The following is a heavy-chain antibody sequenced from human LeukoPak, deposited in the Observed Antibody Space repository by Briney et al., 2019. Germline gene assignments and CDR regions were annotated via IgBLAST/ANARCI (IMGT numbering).Heavy chain of an antibody. CDR2: VSGNGGST. CDR1: GFTFSSYA. D-gene: IGHD1-26*01. CDR3: AKGWRNTGSPTDC. J-gene: IGHJ4*02. V-gene: IGHV3-23*01. Sequence: GGSLRLSCAASGFTFSSYAMNWVRQAPGKGLEWVSAVSGNGGSTYYADPVRGRFTISRDNSKNTLYLQMNNLRAEDTAVYYCAKGWRNTGSPTDCWGQGTLVTVSS.